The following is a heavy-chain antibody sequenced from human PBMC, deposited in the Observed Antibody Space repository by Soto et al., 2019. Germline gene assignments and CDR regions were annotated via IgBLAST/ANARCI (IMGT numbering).Heavy chain of an antibody. J-gene: IGHJ4*02. V-gene: IGHV3-73*01. CDR2: IRSKVNSYGT. CDR1: GFIFSDSP. D-gene: IGHD3-22*01. Sequence: GESLKISCVVSGFIFSDSPMHWVRQASGKGLEWVGRIRSKVNSYGTAYAASVKGRFTVSRDDSKNTAYLQMDGLKIEDTAMYYCARQWDYYDSSGRLDDWGQGTQVTASS. CDR3: ARQWDYYDSSGRLDD.